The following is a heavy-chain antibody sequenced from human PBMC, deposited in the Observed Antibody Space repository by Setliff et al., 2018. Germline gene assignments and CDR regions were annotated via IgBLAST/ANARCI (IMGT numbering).Heavy chain of an antibody. J-gene: IGHJ3*02. V-gene: IGHV4-39*07. CDR1: GGSISNSTFY. D-gene: IGHD5-18*01. Sequence: SETLSLTCTVSGGSISNSTFYWGWIRQPPGKGLEWIGSINYYGSIFDDGTTYSTYYNPSLKSRATISIDTSKSQFSLKLSSVTAADTAVYYCAKDVGDGYGVDAYASGGFDIWGQGTLVTVSS. CDR3: AKDVGDGYGVDAYASGGFDI. CDR2: INYYGSIFDDGTTYST.